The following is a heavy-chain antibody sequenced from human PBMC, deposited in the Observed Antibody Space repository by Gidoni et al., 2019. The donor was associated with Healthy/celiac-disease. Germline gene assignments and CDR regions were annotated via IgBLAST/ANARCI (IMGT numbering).Heavy chain of an antibody. Sequence: EVQLLESGGGLVQPGGSLRLSCAASGFTFSSYAMSWVRQAPGKGLEWVSAISGSGGRTYYADSVKGRFTISRDNSKNTLYLQMNSLRAEDTAVYYCAKGGYCSSTSCYLGAFDIWGQGTMVTVSS. J-gene: IGHJ3*02. V-gene: IGHV3-23*01. CDR3: AKGGYCSSTSCYLGAFDI. CDR2: ISGSGGRT. D-gene: IGHD2-2*01. CDR1: GFTFSSYA.